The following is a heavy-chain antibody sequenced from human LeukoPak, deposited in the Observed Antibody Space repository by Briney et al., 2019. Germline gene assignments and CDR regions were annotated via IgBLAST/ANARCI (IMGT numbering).Heavy chain of an antibody. CDR2: IYYSGST. CDR1: GGSISSYY. V-gene: IGHV4-59*08. D-gene: IGHD6-19*01. CDR3: ARQVGESSSGWYKAYYFDY. J-gene: IGHJ4*02. Sequence: SETLALTCTVSGGSISSYYWSWIWQPPGKGLEWIGYIYYSGSTNYNPSLKSRVTISVDTSKNQFSLKLSSVTAADTAVYYCARQVGESSSGWYKAYYFDYWGQGTLVSVSS.